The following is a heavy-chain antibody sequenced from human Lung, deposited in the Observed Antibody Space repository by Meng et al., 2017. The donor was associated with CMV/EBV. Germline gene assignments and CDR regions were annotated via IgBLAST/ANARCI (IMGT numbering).Heavy chain of an antibody. V-gene: IGHV1-8*01. Sequence: ASXXVSXKASGYTFTSYDISWVRQATGQGLEWMGWMNPESGNTGYARKFRGRVTFTRSTSITTAYMERTSLRSEDTAVYYCARATRNQLLSDNWGQGTLVTVSS. D-gene: IGHD2-2*01. CDR3: ARATRNQLLSDN. J-gene: IGHJ4*02. CDR2: MNPESGNT. CDR1: GYTFTSYD.